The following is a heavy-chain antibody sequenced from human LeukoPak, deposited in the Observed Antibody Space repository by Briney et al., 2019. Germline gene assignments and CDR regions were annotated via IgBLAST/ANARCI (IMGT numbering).Heavy chain of an antibody. D-gene: IGHD1-26*01. CDR2: IKSKTDGGTA. Sequence: GGSLRLSCAASGFTFNNAWMRWVRQAPGKGREWVGRIKSKTDGGTADYAAPVKGRFIISRDESKNTLYLQINSLKTEDTAVYYCTTDFSELLLDYWGQGTLVTVSS. J-gene: IGHJ4*02. CDR3: TTDFSELLLDY. CDR1: GFTFNNAW. V-gene: IGHV3-15*01.